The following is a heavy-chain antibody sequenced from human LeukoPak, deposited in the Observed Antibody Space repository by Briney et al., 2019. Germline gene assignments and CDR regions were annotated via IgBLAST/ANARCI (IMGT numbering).Heavy chain of an antibody. J-gene: IGHJ4*02. CDR1: GGSFSGYY. D-gene: IGHD3-9*01. Sequence: PSETLSLTCAVYGGSFSGYYWSWIRQPPGKGLEWIGEINHSGSTKYNPSLKSRVTISVDTSKNQFSLKLSSVTTADTAVYYCARGKYYILTGYDYWGQGTLVTVSS. CDR2: INHSGST. CDR3: ARGKYYILTGYDY. V-gene: IGHV4-34*01.